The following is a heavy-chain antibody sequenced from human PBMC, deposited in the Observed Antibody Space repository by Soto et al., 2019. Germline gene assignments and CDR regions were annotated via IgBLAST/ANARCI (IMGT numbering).Heavy chain of an antibody. D-gene: IGHD2-2*01. Sequence: GESLRISCAASGFTFSSYAMSWVRQAPGKGLEWVSVISGSGGSTYYADSVKGRLTISRDNSKNTLYLQMNSLRAEDTAVYYCVKSRCSSTSCTFDYWGQGTLVTVSS. J-gene: IGHJ4*02. CDR1: GFTFSSYA. V-gene: IGHV3-23*01. CDR2: ISGSGGST. CDR3: VKSRCSSTSCTFDY.